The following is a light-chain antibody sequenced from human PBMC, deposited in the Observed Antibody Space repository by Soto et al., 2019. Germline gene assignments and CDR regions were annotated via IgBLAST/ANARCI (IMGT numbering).Light chain of an antibody. Sequence: EIVLTQSPATLYLSPGERATLSCRASPSVSSYLAWYQQKAGQAARLLLYDTSNRTTGIPARFSGSGSGTDFTLTITSLEPEDFAVYYCQQRSNWPWTFGQGTKVEIK. V-gene: IGKV3-11*01. CDR3: QQRSNWPWT. J-gene: IGKJ1*01. CDR1: PSVSSY. CDR2: DTS.